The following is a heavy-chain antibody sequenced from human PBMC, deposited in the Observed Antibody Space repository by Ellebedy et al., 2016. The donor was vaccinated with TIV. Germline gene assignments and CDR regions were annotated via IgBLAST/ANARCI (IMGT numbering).Heavy chain of an antibody. Sequence: GESLKISXAASGFTFSTYVMSWVRQAPGKGLEWVSSISGSGDTTYYADSVKGRFTISRDNSKNTMYLQMNSLRAEDTAVYFCAKVSGGDYRHYYYYYMDVWGKGTTVTVSS. CDR2: ISGSGDTT. CDR3: AKVSGGDYRHYYYYYMDV. CDR1: GFTFSTYV. J-gene: IGHJ6*03. D-gene: IGHD2-21*01. V-gene: IGHV3-23*01.